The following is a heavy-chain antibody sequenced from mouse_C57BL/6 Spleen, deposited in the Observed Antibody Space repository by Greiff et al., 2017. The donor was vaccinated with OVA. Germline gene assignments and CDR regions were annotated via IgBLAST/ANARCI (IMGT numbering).Heavy chain of an antibody. D-gene: IGHD2-13*01. CDR3: ARDYIMDY. V-gene: IGHV5-17*01. J-gene: IGHJ4*01. Sequence: EVKLVESGGGLVKPGGSLKLSCAASGFTFSDYGMHWVRQAPEKGLEWVAYISSGSSTIYYADTVKGRFTISRDNAKNTLYLQLTSLRSEDTAMYYCARDYIMDYWGQGTSVTVSS. CDR2: ISSGSSTI. CDR1: GFTFSDYG.